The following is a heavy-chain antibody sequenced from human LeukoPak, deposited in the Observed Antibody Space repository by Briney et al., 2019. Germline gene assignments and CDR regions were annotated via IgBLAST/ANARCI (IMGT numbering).Heavy chain of an antibody. J-gene: IGHJ4*02. Sequence: ASVKVSCKASGYTFTGYYMHWVRQAPGQGLGWMGWINPNSGGTNYAQKFQGRVTMTRDTSISTAYMELSRLRSDDTAVYYCARADASGWISNFDYWGQGTLVTVSS. CDR3: ARADASGWISNFDY. CDR1: GYTFTGYY. CDR2: INPNSGGT. V-gene: IGHV1-2*02. D-gene: IGHD6-19*01.